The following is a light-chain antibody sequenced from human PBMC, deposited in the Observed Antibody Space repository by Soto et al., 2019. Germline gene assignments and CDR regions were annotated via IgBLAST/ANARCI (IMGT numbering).Light chain of an antibody. V-gene: IGKV3D-20*02. Sequence: ESVLTQSSATLSLSPGERATLSCRASERIYSAYLGWYQQKPGQAPRLLIYGTSSRATGIPDRFSGSGSGTDFTLTISSLQPEDLATYYCQQSYSTPWTFGQGTKVDIK. CDR2: GTS. CDR1: ERIYSAY. J-gene: IGKJ1*01. CDR3: QQSYSTPWT.